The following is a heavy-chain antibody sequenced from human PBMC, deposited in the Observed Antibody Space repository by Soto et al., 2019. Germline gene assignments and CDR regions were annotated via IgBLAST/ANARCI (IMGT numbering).Heavy chain of an antibody. CDR2: VNAGNGNT. CDR3: ARQTTVNYYYYYGMDV. J-gene: IGHJ6*02. D-gene: IGHD4-4*01. V-gene: IGHV1-3*01. Sequence: ASVKVSCKASGYTFTSYAMHWVRQAPGQRLEWMGWVNAGNGNTKYSQKFQGRVTITRDTSASTAYMELSSLRSEDTAVYYCARQTTVNYYYYYGMDVWGQGXTVTVYS. CDR1: GYTFTSYA.